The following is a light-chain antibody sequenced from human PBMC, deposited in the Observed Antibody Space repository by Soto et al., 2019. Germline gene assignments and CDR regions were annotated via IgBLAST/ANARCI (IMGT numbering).Light chain of an antibody. J-gene: IGLJ1*01. CDR2: DAT. V-gene: IGLV2-11*01. CDR3: CSHAGTYTSV. Sequence: QSALTQPRSVSGSPGQSVTISCTGTSSDVGGYNYVSWYQQYPGKAPKLMIYDATKRPSGVPDRFSGSKSGNTASLAISGLQAEDETDYYCCSHAGTYTSVFGAGTKVTVL. CDR1: SSDVGGYNY.